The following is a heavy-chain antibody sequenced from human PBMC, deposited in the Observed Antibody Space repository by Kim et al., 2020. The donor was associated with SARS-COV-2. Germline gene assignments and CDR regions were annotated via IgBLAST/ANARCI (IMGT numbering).Heavy chain of an antibody. J-gene: IGHJ4*02. CDR3: ARRGQLVPFDY. CDR2: INHSGST. D-gene: IGHD6-6*01. CDR1: GGSFSGYY. Sequence: SETLSLTCAVYGGSFSGYYWSWIRQPPGKGLEWIGEINHSGSTNYNPSLKSRVTISVDTPKNQFSLKLSSVTAADTAVYYCARRGQLVPFDYWGQGTLVTVSS. V-gene: IGHV4-34*01.